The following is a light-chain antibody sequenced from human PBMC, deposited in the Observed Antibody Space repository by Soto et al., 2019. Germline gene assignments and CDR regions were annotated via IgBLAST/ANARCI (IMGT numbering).Light chain of an antibody. CDR1: SSDIGGYNY. Sequence: QSALTQPASVSGSPGQSITFSCTGTSSDIGGYNYVSWYQQPPGKAPKHMIYEVSNRPSGVSDRFSGSKSGNTASLTISGLQAEDEADYYCTSYTSSTTNYVFGTGTKLTV. CDR2: EVS. V-gene: IGLV2-14*01. CDR3: TSYTSSTTNYV. J-gene: IGLJ1*01.